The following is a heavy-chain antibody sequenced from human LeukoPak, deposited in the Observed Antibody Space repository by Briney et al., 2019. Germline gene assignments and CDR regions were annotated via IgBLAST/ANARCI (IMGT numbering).Heavy chain of an antibody. D-gene: IGHD6-13*01. Sequence: GGSLRLSCAASGFTFSDYYMSWIRQAPGQGLELVSYISSSGSTIYYADSVKGRLTIARDNAKNSLYLQMNRLRAEDTAVYYCARGLIAAAGTGGQSFDYWGQGTLVTVSS. CDR1: GFTFSDYY. J-gene: IGHJ4*02. V-gene: IGHV3-11*01. CDR3: ARGLIAAAGTGGQSFDY. CDR2: ISSSGSTI.